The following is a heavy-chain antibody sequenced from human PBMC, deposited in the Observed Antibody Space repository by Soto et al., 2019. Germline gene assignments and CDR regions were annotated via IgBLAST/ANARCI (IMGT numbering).Heavy chain of an antibody. V-gene: IGHV4-59*01. CDR1: GGSISSYY. CDR2: IYYSGST. Sequence: KSSETLSLTCTVSGGSISSYYWSWIRQPPGNELEWIAYIYYSGSTNYNPSLKSRVTISVDTSKNQFSLKLTSVTAADTAVYYCARGRRYYYDNTGPYYFEHWGQGTLVTVSS. D-gene: IGHD3-22*01. CDR3: ARGRRYYYDNTGPYYFEH. J-gene: IGHJ4*02.